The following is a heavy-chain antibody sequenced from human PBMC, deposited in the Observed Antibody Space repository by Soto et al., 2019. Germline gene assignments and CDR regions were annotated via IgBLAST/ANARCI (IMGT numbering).Heavy chain of an antibody. CDR3: LPVAQRCSGSICYSHPGMEG. D-gene: IGHD2-21*01. V-gene: IGHV1-18*01. CDR2: ISGDNGDT. J-gene: IGHJ6*02. CDR1: GQTFTNYG. Sequence: ASVKVSCKASGQTFTNYGISWVRQAPGQGLEWMGWISGDNGDTTVAQKFQGRVSLTTDTSTSTAYMELRSLTSDETAVYYSLPVAQRCSGSICYSHPGMEGRGQGTRVSVAS.